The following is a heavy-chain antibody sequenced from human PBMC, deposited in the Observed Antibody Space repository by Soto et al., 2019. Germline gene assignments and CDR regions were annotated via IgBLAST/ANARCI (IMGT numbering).Heavy chain of an antibody. CDR1: GHIFSNYW. D-gene: IGHD3-22*01. CDR3: ARQRLWGTSGYYYFEN. J-gene: IGHJ4*02. V-gene: IGHV5-51*01. Sequence: GESLKISCKGSGHIFSNYWIGWVRQMPGKGLEWMGIIYPGDSDTRYSPSFQGQVTITVDKSVNTAYLQWSRLKASDTAIYYCARQRLWGTSGYYYFENWGQGTLVTVSS. CDR2: IYPGDSDT.